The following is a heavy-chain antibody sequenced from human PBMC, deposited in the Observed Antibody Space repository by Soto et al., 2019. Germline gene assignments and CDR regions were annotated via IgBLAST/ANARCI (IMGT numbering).Heavy chain of an antibody. D-gene: IGHD1-7*01. V-gene: IGHV3-48*02. Sequence: GGSVRLSCAASGFTFSNYSMNWVRQAPGKGLEWVSYISSSSSTIYYADSVKGRFTISRDNAKNSLYLQMNSLRDEDTAVYYCARDGRSITGTKPTDRCGMDVWGQGTTVNVSS. J-gene: IGHJ6*02. CDR2: ISSSSSTI. CDR1: GFTFSNYS. CDR3: ARDGRSITGTKPTDRCGMDV.